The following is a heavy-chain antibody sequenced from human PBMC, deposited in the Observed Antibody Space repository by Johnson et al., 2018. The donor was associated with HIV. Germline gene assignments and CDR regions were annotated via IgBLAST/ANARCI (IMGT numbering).Heavy chain of an antibody. Sequence: EVQLVESGGGLVKPGGSLRLSCAASGFTFSDYYMSWLRQAPGKGLEWVSGINWNGGSTGYADSVTGRFTISRDNAKNSLYLQMNSLRAEDTALYYCARDLYYGSGSSVAFDIWGQGTMVTVSS. CDR2: INWNGGST. D-gene: IGHD3-10*01. CDR3: ARDLYYGSGSSVAFDI. J-gene: IGHJ3*02. V-gene: IGHV3-20*04. CDR1: GFTFSDYY.